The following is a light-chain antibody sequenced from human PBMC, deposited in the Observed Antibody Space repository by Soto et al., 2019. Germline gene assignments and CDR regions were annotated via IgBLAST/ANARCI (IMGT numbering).Light chain of an antibody. CDR1: NSDVGDYNY. CDR2: EVS. Sequence: QSVLTQPASVSGSPGQSITISCTGTNSDVGDYNYVSWYQQHPGKAPKLIIYEVSNRPSGVSDRFSGSKSGNTASLTISGLQAEDEADYHCTSYSSGGRLRVFGGGTKLTVL. CDR3: TSYSSGGRLRV. V-gene: IGLV2-14*01. J-gene: IGLJ3*02.